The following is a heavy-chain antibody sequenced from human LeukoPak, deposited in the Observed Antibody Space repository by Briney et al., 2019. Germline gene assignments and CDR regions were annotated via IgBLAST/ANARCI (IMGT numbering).Heavy chain of an antibody. CDR2: MNPNSGNP. V-gene: IGHV1-8*01. D-gene: IGHD6-19*01. J-gene: IGHJ5*02. CDR1: GYTFTTYD. CDR3: ARGRGSGHKENWFDP. Sequence: ASVKVSCKASGYTFTTYDINWVRQATGQGLGWMGWMNPNSGNPGYTQKFQGRVTMTRNTSISTAYMELSSLRSEDTAVYYCARGRGSGHKENWFDPWGQGTLVTVSS.